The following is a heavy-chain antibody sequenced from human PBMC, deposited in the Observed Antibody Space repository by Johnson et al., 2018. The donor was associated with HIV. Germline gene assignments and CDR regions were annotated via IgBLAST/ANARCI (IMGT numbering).Heavy chain of an antibody. CDR2: IWLDGNNK. Sequence: QVQLVESGGGVVQPGRSLRLSCAASGFTFSSYGMHWVRQAPGKGLEWVATIWLDGNNKYYADSVKGRSTTSRDNSKKTLFLQMNSLGAEDTAVDCCAKDRGSPGIPAAFDIWGQGTMVTVSS. J-gene: IGHJ3*02. V-gene: IGHV3-33*06. CDR1: GFTFSSYG. D-gene: IGHD3-10*01. CDR3: AKDRGSPGIPAAFDI.